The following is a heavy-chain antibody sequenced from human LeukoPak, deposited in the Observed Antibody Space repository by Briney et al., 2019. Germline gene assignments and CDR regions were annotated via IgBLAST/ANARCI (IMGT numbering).Heavy chain of an antibody. CDR1: GFTFSYYY. D-gene: IGHD2-15*01. CDR3: ARSVCSGGSCYYYYYYMDV. Sequence: GGSLRLSCAASGFTFSYYYMSWIRPAPGKGLEWGSSIISSGSTIYYTDSVKGRFTISRANTKKSLYLQMNSLRAEDTAVYYCARSVCSGGSCYYYYYYMDVWGKGTTVTISS. J-gene: IGHJ6*03. V-gene: IGHV3-11*01. CDR2: IISSGSTI.